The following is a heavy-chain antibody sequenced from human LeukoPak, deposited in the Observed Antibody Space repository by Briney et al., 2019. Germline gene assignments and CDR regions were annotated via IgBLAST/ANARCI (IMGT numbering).Heavy chain of an antibody. V-gene: IGHV3-21*01. CDR2: ISSSSSYI. D-gene: IGHD3-22*01. Sequence: KPGGSLRLSCAASGFTFSSYSMNWVRQAPGKGLEWVSSISSSSSYIYYADSVKGRFTISRDNAKNSLYLQMNSLRAEDTAVYYCAREPPNEYYYDSSGYYTHWGQGTLVTASS. CDR1: GFTFSSYS. CDR3: AREPPNEYYYDSSGYYTH. J-gene: IGHJ4*02.